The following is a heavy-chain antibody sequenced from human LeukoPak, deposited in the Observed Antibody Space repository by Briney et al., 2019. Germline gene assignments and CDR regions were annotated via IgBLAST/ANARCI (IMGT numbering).Heavy chain of an antibody. CDR1: AFTFSSYV. CDR3: ARDDYMTPSMDF. V-gene: IGHV3-33*01. J-gene: IGHJ4*02. CDR2: IWSDGSAR. Sequence: GGSLRLSCAASAFTFSSYVMHLVRQAPGKGLEWVAVIWSDGSARFYADSVTCRFIISIDNSRNTLYLQMSRLTAAETAVYYCARDDYMTPSMDFWGQGTLVPVSS. D-gene: IGHD4/OR15-4a*01.